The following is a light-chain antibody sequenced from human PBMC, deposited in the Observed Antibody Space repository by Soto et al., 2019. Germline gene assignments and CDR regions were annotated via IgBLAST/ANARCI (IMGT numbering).Light chain of an antibody. Sequence: EMLMTQSPATLSVSPGERVTLPCRASQSISNNLAWYQQKPGQAPRLLIYGASTRATDIPARFSGSGSGTEFTLTISTLQSEDFAVYYCQQYNKWPLSFGPGTKVENK. CDR2: GAS. V-gene: IGKV3-15*01. CDR1: QSISNN. J-gene: IGKJ3*01. CDR3: QQYNKWPLS.